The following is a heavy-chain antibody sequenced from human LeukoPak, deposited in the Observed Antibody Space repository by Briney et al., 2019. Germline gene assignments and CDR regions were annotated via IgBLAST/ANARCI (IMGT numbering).Heavy chain of an antibody. CDR2: IYPGDSDT. Sequence: GESLRISFKGSGYSFTSYWIGWVRPMPGKGLEWMGIIYPGDSDTRYSPSFQGQVTISADKSISTAYLQWSSLKASDTAMYYCARQVEEQWLINWFDPWGQGTLVTVSS. J-gene: IGHJ5*02. V-gene: IGHV5-51*01. D-gene: IGHD6-19*01. CDR3: ARQVEEQWLINWFDP. CDR1: GYSFTSYW.